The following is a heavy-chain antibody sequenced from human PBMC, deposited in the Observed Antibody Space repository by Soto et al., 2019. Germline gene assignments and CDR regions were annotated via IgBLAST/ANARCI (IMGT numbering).Heavy chain of an antibody. CDR3: ALGYNFNYYYGMDV. Sequence: VGSLRLSCAASGFTFSSYGMHWVRQAPGKGLEWVAVISYDGSNKYYADSVKGRFTISRDNSKNTLYLQMNGLRAEDTAVYYCALGYNFNYYYGMDVWGQGTTVTV. CDR1: GFTFSSYG. D-gene: IGHD5-12*01. J-gene: IGHJ6*02. CDR2: ISYDGSNK. V-gene: IGHV3-30*03.